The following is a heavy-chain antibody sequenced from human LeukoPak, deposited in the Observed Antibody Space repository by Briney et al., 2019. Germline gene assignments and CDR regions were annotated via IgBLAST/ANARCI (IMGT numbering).Heavy chain of an antibody. V-gene: IGHV3-33*01. Sequence: GGSLRLSCAASGFTFSDYGIPWVRQAPGRGLEWVAVIWSDGSNKYYADSVKGRFTISRDNSKKTLYLQMNSLRVEDTAVYYCVRASGSFDYWGQGTLVTVSS. D-gene: IGHD3-10*01. CDR3: VRASGSFDY. CDR2: IWSDGSNK. CDR1: GFTFSDYG. J-gene: IGHJ4*02.